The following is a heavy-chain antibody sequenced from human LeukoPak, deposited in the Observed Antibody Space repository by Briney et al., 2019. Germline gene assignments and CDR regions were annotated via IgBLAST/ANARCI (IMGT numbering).Heavy chain of an antibody. CDR2: INPKSGST. Sequence: ASVTVSCMASGYTFTEYYMYELRQPPGQGLEGMGCINPKSGSTNYAQKFQGRFTMTRDTSISTAYMELSSLRSDDTAVYYCARDLPIYRGSYYEAVLDWGQGTLVTVSS. CDR1: GYTFTEYY. CDR3: ARDLPIYRGSYYEAVLD. V-gene: IGHV1-2*02. J-gene: IGHJ4*02. D-gene: IGHD1-26*01.